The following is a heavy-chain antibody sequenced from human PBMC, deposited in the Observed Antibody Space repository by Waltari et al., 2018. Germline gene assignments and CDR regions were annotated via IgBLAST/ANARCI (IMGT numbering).Heavy chain of an antibody. Sequence: QVQLVESGGGVVQPGRSLRLSCAASGFTFRSYAIHWVRQAPGKGLEWVAVISYDGSNKYYADSVKGRFTISRDNSKNTLYLQMNSLRAEDTAVYYCARGQGVGDGYNYDYWGQGTLVTVSS. CDR2: ISYDGSNK. CDR3: ARGQGVGDGYNYDY. CDR1: GFTFRSYA. J-gene: IGHJ4*02. D-gene: IGHD5-12*01. V-gene: IGHV3-30-3*01.